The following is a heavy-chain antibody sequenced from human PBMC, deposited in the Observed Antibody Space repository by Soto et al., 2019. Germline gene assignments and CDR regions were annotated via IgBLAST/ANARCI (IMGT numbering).Heavy chain of an antibody. D-gene: IGHD1-26*01. CDR3: ARGPLYDLKSGMSWYFDL. J-gene: IGHJ2*01. CDR2: IIPIFGTT. Sequence: QVQLVQSGAEVRKSGSSVKVSCKLSGASFDSYTITWVRQAPGQGLEWMGGIIPIFGTTNYAQKFQGRLTITADGLKSAAYMDLSRLKSEDTAVYYCARGPLYDLKSGMSWYFDLWGRGTLVTVSS. V-gene: IGHV1-69*01. CDR1: GASFDSYT.